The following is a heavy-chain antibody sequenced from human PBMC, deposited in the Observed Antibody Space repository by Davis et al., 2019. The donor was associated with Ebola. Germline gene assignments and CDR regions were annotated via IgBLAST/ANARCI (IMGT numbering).Heavy chain of an antibody. J-gene: IGHJ4*02. V-gene: IGHV4-39*01. CDR2: IYYSGST. Sequence: SETLSLTCTVSGGSISSSSYYWGWIRQPPGKGLVWIGSIYYSGSTYYNPSLKSRVTISVDTSKNQFSLKLSSVTAADTAVYYCARPGGYDSSGYTTPYFDYWGQGTLVTVSS. CDR3: ARPGGYDSSGYTTPYFDY. D-gene: IGHD3-22*01. CDR1: GGSISSSSYY.